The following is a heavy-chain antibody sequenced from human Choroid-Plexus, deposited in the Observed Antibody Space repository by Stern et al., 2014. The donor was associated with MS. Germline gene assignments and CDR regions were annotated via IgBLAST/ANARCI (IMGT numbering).Heavy chain of an antibody. D-gene: IGHD2/OR15-2a*01. CDR1: GFTFGSWA. J-gene: IGHJ5*02. CDR2: VSYDGSNK. V-gene: IGHV3-30*18. Sequence: VHLVESGGGVAQPGRPLRLSCVASGFTFGSWAMHWVRQAPGKGLEGVAGVSYDGSNKYYADSVKGRFTISRDNSQNTLYMQMSSLRPEYTAVYYCAKDRQYLTYFFDHWGQGSLVTVSS. CDR3: AKDRQYLTYFFDH.